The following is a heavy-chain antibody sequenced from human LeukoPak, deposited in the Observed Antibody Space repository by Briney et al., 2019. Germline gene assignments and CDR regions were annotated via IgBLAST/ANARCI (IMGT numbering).Heavy chain of an antibody. D-gene: IGHD1-1*01. V-gene: IGHV3-13*01. J-gene: IGHJ6*02. CDR2: IGTAGDT. Sequence: GGSLRLSCAASGFTFSSYDMHWVRQATGKGLEWVSGIGTAGDTYYPDSVKGRFTISREDTKNSLYLQMNSLRAGDTAVYYCARDRRDAYNYYYYGMDVWGQGTTVTVSS. CDR1: GFTFSSYD. CDR3: ARDRRDAYNYYYYGMDV.